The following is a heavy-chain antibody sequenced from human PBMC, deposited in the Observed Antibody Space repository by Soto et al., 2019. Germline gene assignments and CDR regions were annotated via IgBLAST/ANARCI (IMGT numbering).Heavy chain of an antibody. V-gene: IGHV1-69*01. CDR3: SRSQGSSTSLEIYYYYYYGMDV. CDR1: GGTFSSYA. D-gene: IGHD2-2*01. CDR2: IIPISDTT. Sequence: QVQLVQSGAEVKKPGSSVKVCCKASGGTFSSYAISWVRQAPGQGLDWMGGIIPISDTTNYAQKFQGRVTITADESTSTAYMELSSLRSEDTAVYYCSRSQGSSTSLEIYYYYYYGMDVWGQGTTVTVSS. J-gene: IGHJ6*02.